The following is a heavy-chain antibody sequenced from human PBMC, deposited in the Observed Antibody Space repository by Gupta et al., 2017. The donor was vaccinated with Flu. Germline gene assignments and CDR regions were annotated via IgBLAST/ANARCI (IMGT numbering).Heavy chain of an antibody. J-gene: IGHJ3*02. Sequence: QVQLVQSGAEVKKPGSSVKVSCKASGGTFSSYAISWVRQAPGQGLEWMGGIIPIVGTANYAQKFQGRVTITADESTSTAYMELSSLRSEDTAVYYCASSLRLGELSLPEAAGERPSAFDIWGQGTMVTVSS. V-gene: IGHV1-69*01. CDR3: ASSLRLGELSLPEAAGERPSAFDI. CDR2: IIPIVGTA. D-gene: IGHD3-16*02. CDR1: GGTFSSYA.